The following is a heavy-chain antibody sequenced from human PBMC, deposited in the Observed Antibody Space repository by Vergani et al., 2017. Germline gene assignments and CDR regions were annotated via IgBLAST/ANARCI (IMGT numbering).Heavy chain of an antibody. CDR3: ARDKRVATFFDY. CDR1: GGSISSGDYY. V-gene: IGHV4-30-4*01. CDR2: IYYSGST. Sequence: QVQLQESGPGLVKPSQTLSLTCTVSGGSISSGDYYWSWIRQPPGKGLEWIGYIYYSGSTYYNPSLKSRVTIAVDTSKNQFSLKLSAVTAADTAVYYCARDKRVATFFDYWGQGTLVTVSS. J-gene: IGHJ4*02. D-gene: IGHD5-12*01.